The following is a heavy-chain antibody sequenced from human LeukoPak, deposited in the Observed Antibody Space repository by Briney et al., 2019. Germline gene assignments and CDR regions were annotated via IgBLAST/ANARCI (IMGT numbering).Heavy chain of an antibody. J-gene: IGHJ4*02. V-gene: IGHV3-48*03. CDR3: ALLTVASDFDY. D-gene: IGHD5-12*01. CDR2: IHSSGTVK. Sequence: GGTLRLSCVVSRFPFSIYEMNWVRQAPGKGLEWVSNIHSSGTVKYYSDSVKGRFSISRDNAKSSLYLQMNSLRVEDTAVYYCALLTVASDFDYWGQGALVTVSS. CDR1: RFPFSIYE.